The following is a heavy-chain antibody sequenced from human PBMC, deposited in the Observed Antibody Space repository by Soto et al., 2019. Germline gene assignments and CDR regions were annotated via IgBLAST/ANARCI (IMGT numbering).Heavy chain of an antibody. CDR3: AMAFAL. CDR1: GFTLGSHR. Sequence: DVQLVESGGGLVQPGGSLRVSCAASGFTLGSHRIHWVRQAPGKGLDWVSRIDTDGGGTSYAYSVRGLFTLSTDNAKNTVYLKMNGLRAEDTALYYCAMAFALWGHGTLVTVSS. J-gene: IGHJ4*01. D-gene: IGHD3-16*01. CDR2: IDTDGGGT. V-gene: IGHV3-74*01.